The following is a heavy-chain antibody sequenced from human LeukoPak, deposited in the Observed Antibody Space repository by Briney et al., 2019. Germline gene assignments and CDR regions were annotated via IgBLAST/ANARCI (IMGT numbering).Heavy chain of an antibody. J-gene: IGHJ4*02. V-gene: IGHV4-39*07. D-gene: IGHD1-26*01. CDR3: ARLLTVGATDY. CDR1: SGSISGSDYY. CDR2: INYSGNT. Sequence: SETLSLTCTVSSGSISGSDYYWCWIRQPPGKGLEWIGSINYSGNTYYDSSLKSRVTISVDTSKNQFSLKLTSVTAADTAVYYCARLLTVGATDYWGQGTLVTVSS.